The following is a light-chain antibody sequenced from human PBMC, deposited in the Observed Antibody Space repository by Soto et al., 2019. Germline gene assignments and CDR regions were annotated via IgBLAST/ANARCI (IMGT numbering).Light chain of an antibody. J-gene: IGKJ2*01. Sequence: ETVLTQSPGTVSLSPGERATLSCRTSQSVNSNYLAWYQQKPGQAPRLLIDGEFNRATGIPDRFSGSGSGTDFTLTISGLEPEDSAVYYCQHYDGSPRTFGQGTKLEIK. V-gene: IGKV3-20*01. CDR1: QSVNSNY. CDR3: QHYDGSPRT. CDR2: GEF.